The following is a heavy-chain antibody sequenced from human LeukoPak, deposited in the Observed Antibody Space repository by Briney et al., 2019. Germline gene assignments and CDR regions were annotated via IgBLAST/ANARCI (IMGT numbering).Heavy chain of an antibody. D-gene: IGHD4-23*01. Sequence: PSETLSLTCTVSGGSISSYYWSWIRQPPGKGLEWIGYIYYSGSTYYNPSLKSRVTISVDTSKNQFSLKLSSVTAADTAVYYCASDLLNEGNHLDYWGQGTLVTVSS. J-gene: IGHJ4*02. CDR1: GGSISSYY. V-gene: IGHV4-59*06. CDR3: ASDLLNEGNHLDY. CDR2: IYYSGST.